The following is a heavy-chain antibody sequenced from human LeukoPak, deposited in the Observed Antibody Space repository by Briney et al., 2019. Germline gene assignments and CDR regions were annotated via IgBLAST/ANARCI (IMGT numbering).Heavy chain of an antibody. D-gene: IGHD3-10*01. CDR2: INPNSGGT. CDR3: ASQNYGSGSYYSSY. Sequence: ASVKVSCKASGYTFTGYHMHWVRQAPGQGLEWMGWINPNSGGTNYAQKFQGRVTMTRDTSISTAYMELSRLRSDDTAVYYCASQNYGSGSYYSSYWGQGTLVTVSS. J-gene: IGHJ4*02. V-gene: IGHV1-2*02. CDR1: GYTFTGYH.